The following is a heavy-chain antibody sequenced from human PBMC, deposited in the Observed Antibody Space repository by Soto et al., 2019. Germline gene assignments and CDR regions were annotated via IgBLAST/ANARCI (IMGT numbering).Heavy chain of an antibody. CDR1: VGSVTSANW. V-gene: IGHV4-4*02. J-gene: IGHJ5*02. Sequence: ETLSLTCAVSVGSVTSANWWTWVRQPPGGGLEWIGEISHSGITNYKASLKSRVTMSVDKTKNDVSLKLTSVTAADTAVYYCARVLRGWFDPWGQGTPVTVS. CDR2: ISHSGIT. CDR3: ARVLRGWFDP.